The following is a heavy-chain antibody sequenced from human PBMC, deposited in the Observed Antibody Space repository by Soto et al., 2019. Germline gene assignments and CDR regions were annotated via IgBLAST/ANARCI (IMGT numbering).Heavy chain of an antibody. D-gene: IGHD6-25*01. J-gene: IGHJ5*02. CDR1: GDSFNRYA. V-gene: IGHV1-69*06. CDR2: IIPVLGSA. Sequence: LRLVQSGAEVKKPGSSVKVSCQASGDSFNRYAISWVRQAPGQGLEWMGGIIPVLGSADYSQEFHGRVTITADISTGTTYMELSSLRSDDTAVYYCARDRPTYNSATRRYFDLWGQGTLVSVSS. CDR3: ARDRPTYNSATRRYFDL.